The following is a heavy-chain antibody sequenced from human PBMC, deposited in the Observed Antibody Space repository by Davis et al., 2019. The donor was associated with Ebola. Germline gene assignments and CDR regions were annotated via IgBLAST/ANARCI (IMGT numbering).Heavy chain of an antibody. CDR2: ISYDGSNK. CDR1: GFRFRDYG. CDR3: AKDYFQH. Sequence: GESLKIFCAGSGFRFRDYGMHWVRQTPGKGLEWVAVISYDGSNKYYADSVKGRFTISRDNSKNTLYLQMNSLRAEDTAVYYCAKDYFQHWGQGTLVTVSS. V-gene: IGHV3-30*18. J-gene: IGHJ1*01.